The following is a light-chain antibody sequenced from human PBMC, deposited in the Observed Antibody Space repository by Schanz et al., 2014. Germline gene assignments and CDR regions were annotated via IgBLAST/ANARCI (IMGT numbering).Light chain of an antibody. Sequence: QSALTQPPSASGSPGQSVTISCTGTSSDVGGYNYVSWYQQHPGKAPKLMIYDVSNRPSGVSSRFSGSKSGNTASLTISGLQAEDEADYYCCSYAGTNTRRWVFGGGTKLTVL. CDR1: SSDVGGYNY. J-gene: IGLJ3*02. CDR2: DVS. CDR3: CSYAGTNTRRWV. V-gene: IGLV2-23*02.